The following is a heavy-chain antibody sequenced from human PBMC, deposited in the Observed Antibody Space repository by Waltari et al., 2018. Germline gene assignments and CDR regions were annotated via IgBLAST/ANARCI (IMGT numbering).Heavy chain of an antibody. CDR2: IYQSGST. J-gene: IGHJ4*02. D-gene: IGHD4-17*01. CDR3: ARSPSHDYGPYEFDY. Sequence: QVQLQESGPGLVTPSETLSLTCTVSGYSLSSGYYWGWIRQPPGKGLEWIESIYQSGSTYYNPSLKSRVTISVDTSKNQFSLKLSSVTAADTAVYYCARSPSHDYGPYEFDYWGQGTLVTVSS. CDR1: GYSLSSGYY. V-gene: IGHV4-38-2*02.